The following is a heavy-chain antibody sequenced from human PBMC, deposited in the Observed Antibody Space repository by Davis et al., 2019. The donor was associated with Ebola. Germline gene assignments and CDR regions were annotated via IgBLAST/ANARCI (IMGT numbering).Heavy chain of an antibody. Sequence: ASVKVSCKSSGYTFTSYGLVWVRQAPGLGLEWMGWISGLNPNTNFARKFQGRVTVSKDTSTNTAYMDLRSLTSDDTAIYYCARAPNYDVLTGTSSYYFDYWGQGTLVTVSS. V-gene: IGHV1-18*04. CDR2: ISGLNPNT. CDR1: GYTFTSYG. J-gene: IGHJ4*02. D-gene: IGHD3-9*01. CDR3: ARAPNYDVLTGTSSYYFDY.